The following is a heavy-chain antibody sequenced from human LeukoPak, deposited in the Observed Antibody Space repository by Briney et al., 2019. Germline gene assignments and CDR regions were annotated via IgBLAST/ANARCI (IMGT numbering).Heavy chain of an antibody. CDR3: ARDRWELMSWFDP. V-gene: IGHV3-48*04. CDR1: GFTFSSYS. D-gene: IGHD1-26*01. J-gene: IGHJ5*02. Sequence: PGGSLRLSCAASGFTFSSYSMNWVRQAPGKGLEWVSYISSSSSTIYYADSVKGRFTISRDNAKNSLYLQMNSLRAEDTAVYYCARDRWELMSWFDPWGQGTLVTVSS. CDR2: ISSSSSTI.